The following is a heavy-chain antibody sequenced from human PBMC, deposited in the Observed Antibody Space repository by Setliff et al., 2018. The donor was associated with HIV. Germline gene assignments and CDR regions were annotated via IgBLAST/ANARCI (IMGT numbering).Heavy chain of an antibody. CDR3: ARVVGSGRNYYYYYMDV. Sequence: GGSLRLSCAVSGFTFSTYAMSWVRQAPGKGLEWVSTISAGGGSTYYADSVKGRFTISRDNSKNTLYLQMNSLRAEDTAVYYCARVVGSGRNYYYYYMDVWGKGTTVTVSS. CDR1: GFTFSTYA. J-gene: IGHJ6*03. V-gene: IGHV3-23*01. D-gene: IGHD2-15*01. CDR2: ISAGGGST.